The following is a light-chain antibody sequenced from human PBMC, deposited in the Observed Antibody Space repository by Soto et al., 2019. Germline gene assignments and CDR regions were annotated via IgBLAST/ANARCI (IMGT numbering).Light chain of an antibody. CDR3: QQYGSSQIT. Sequence: EIVLTQSPGTLSLSPGEGATVSCRASQSVRSRFLAWYRQKPGQAPRLLIYDASRRAPGIPDRFSGSGSGTDFTLTISRLEPEDFAVFYCQQYGSSQITFGQGTRLEI. CDR1: QSVRSRF. J-gene: IGKJ5*01. V-gene: IGKV3-20*01. CDR2: DAS.